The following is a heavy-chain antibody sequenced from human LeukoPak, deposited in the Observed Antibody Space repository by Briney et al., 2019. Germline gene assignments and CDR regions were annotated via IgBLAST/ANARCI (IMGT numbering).Heavy chain of an antibody. Sequence: PTGGSLRLSCTASGFTFSSYGMHWVRQAPGKGLEWVTVRSYDGSNKYYADSVKGRFTISRDNSKNTLYLQMNSLRAEDTAVYYCARHLSGVTGYTYGRGIDYWGQGTLVTVSS. D-gene: IGHD5-18*01. CDR1: GFTFSSYG. J-gene: IGHJ4*02. V-gene: IGHV3-30*03. CDR2: RSYDGSNK. CDR3: ARHLSGVTGYTYGRGIDY.